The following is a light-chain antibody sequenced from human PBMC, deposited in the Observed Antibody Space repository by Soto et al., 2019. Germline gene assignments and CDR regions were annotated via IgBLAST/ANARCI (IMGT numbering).Light chain of an antibody. J-gene: IGKJ1*01. V-gene: IGKV3-20*01. CDR1: QSVSSSY. CDR3: QQYGSSRRT. Sequence: EIVLTQSPGTLSLSPGERATLSCRVSQSVSSSYLAWYQQKPGQAPRLLIYGASSRATGIPDRFSGSGSGTDFTLTISRLEPEDFAVYYCQQYGSSRRTFGQGTKVDI. CDR2: GAS.